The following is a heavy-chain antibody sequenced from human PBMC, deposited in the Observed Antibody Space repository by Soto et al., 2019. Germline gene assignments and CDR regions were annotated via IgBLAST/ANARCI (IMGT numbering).Heavy chain of an antibody. D-gene: IGHD6-6*01. CDR3: ARGDRIAARDSYYFGMDV. CDR2: TYYRSKWYN. V-gene: IGHV6-1*01. J-gene: IGHJ6*02. CDR1: GDSASSNSAA. Sequence: SQTLSLTCAISGDSASSNSAAWNWIRQSPSRGLEWLGRTYYRSKWYNDYAVSVKSRITINPDTSKSQVSLQRNSVTPEDPDVYYCARGDRIAARDSYYFGMDVWGQATTVTVSS.